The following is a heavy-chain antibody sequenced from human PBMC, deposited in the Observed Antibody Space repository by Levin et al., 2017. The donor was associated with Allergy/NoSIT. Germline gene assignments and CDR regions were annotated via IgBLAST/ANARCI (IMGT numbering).Heavy chain of an antibody. V-gene: IGHV5-51*01. CDR2: IYPSDSDT. J-gene: IGHJ3*02. CDR1: GYSFTSHW. Sequence: GESLKISCKGSGYSFTSHWIGWVRQMPGKSLEWMGIIYPSDSDTRYSPSFQGQVTISADKSISTAYLQWSSLKASDTAIYYCARHGRTSLRFDAFDIWGQGTMVTVSS. CDR3: ARHGRTSLRFDAFDI. D-gene: IGHD1-26*01.